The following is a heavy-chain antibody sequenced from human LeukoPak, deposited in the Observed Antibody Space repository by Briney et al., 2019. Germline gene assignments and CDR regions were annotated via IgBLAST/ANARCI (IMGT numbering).Heavy chain of an antibody. D-gene: IGHD6-13*01. V-gene: IGHV1-8*01. Sequence: ASVKVSCKASGYTFTSYDINWVRQATGQGLEWMGWMNPNSGNTGYAQKFQGRVTMTRNTSISTAYMELSSLRSEDTAVYYCARVRWYSSSWKPGPNWFDPWGQGTLVTVSS. CDR1: GYTFTSYD. CDR2: MNPNSGNT. CDR3: ARVRWYSSSWKPGPNWFDP. J-gene: IGHJ5*02.